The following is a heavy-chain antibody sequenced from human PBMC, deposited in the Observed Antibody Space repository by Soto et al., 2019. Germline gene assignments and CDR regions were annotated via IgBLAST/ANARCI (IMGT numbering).Heavy chain of an antibody. Sequence: EVQLVESGGGLVKPGGSLRLSCAASGFTFSSYSMNWVRQAPGKGLEGVSSISSSSSYIYYADSVKGRFTISRDNAKNSLYLQMNSLRAEDTAVYYCARDVGGGCSGGSCYYYYMDVWGKGTTVTVSS. CDR2: ISSSSSYI. CDR1: GFTFSSYS. D-gene: IGHD2-15*01. CDR3: ARDVGGGCSGGSCYYYYMDV. J-gene: IGHJ6*03. V-gene: IGHV3-21*01.